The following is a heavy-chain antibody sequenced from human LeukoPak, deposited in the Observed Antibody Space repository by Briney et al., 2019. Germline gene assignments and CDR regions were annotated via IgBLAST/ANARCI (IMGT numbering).Heavy chain of an antibody. CDR1: GFTFRRYG. V-gene: IGHV3-23*01. Sequence: GGSLRLSCAASGFTFRRYGMSWVRQAPGKGLEWVSAISGSGGNTFYGDSVKGRFTISRDNAKNSLYLQMNSLRAEDTAVYYCAELGITMIGGVWGKGTTVTISS. CDR3: AELGITMIGGV. J-gene: IGHJ6*04. CDR2: ISGSGGNT. D-gene: IGHD3-10*02.